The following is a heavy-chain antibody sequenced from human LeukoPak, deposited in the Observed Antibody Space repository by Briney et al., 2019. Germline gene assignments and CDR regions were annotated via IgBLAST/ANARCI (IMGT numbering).Heavy chain of an antibody. CDR2: INHSGST. V-gene: IGHV4-34*01. CDR1: GGSFSGYY. D-gene: IGHD2-21*02. Sequence: PSETLSLTCAVYGGSFSGYYWSWIRQPPGKGLEWIGEINHSGSTNYNPSLKSRVTISVDTSKNQFSLKLSSVTAADTAVYYCARVGAEAYCGGDCYYFDYWGQGTLVTVSS. CDR3: ARVGAEAYCGGDCYYFDY. J-gene: IGHJ4*02.